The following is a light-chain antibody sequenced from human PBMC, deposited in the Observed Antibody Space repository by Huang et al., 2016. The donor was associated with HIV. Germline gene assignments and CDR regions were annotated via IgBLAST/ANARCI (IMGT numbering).Light chain of an antibody. Sequence: IEMTLSPAIRSVSQGERATLSCSASQSVNSVLAWYLQKPGQSYRLLIYGASTRAIGIPAKFNGTGSGTAFSLSISNLQSDDCGVYYCQQYNDWPPLTFGGGTKVEI. V-gene: IGKV3-15*01. J-gene: IGKJ4*01. CDR2: GAS. CDR3: QQYNDWPPLT. CDR1: QSVNSV.